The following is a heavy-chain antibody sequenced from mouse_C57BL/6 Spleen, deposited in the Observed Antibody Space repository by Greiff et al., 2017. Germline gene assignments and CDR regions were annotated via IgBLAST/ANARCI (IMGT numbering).Heavy chain of an antibody. Sequence: EVKLMESGGGLVTPGGSLKLSCAASGFTFSDYGLHWVRQAPEKGLECVAYIRSGSSTIYYADTVKGRFTISRDNAKNTLFLQMTSLRSEDTAMYYCARRDYYYGSSYFDYWGQGTTLTVSS. D-gene: IGHD1-1*01. CDR3: ARRDYYYGSSYFDY. J-gene: IGHJ2*01. CDR1: GFTFSDYG. CDR2: IRSGSSTI. V-gene: IGHV5-17*01.